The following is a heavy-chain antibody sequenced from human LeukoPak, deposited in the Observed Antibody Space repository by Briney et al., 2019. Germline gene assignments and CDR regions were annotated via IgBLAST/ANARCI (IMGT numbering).Heavy chain of an antibody. Sequence: PGGSLRLSCAASGFTFSDYYMSWIRQAPGKGLEWVAVISYDGSNKYYADSVKGRFTISRDNSKNTLYLQMNSLRAEDTAVYYCAKDVMDYWGQGTLVTVSS. CDR2: ISYDGSNK. CDR1: GFTFSDYY. V-gene: IGHV3-30*18. CDR3: AKDVMDY. J-gene: IGHJ4*02.